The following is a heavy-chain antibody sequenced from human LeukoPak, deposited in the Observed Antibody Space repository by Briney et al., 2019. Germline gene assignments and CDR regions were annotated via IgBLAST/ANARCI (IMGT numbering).Heavy chain of an antibody. Sequence: GGSLRLSCAASGFTFSSYSMHWVRQAPGKWLEWVAVISYDGSNKYYADSVKGRFTISRDNSKNTLYLQMNSLRAEDTAVYDCARDGEYCSGGSCLGPYYYYMDVWGKGITVTVSS. V-gene: IGHV3-30*04. CDR3: ARDGEYCSGGSCLGPYYYYMDV. J-gene: IGHJ6*03. D-gene: IGHD2-15*01. CDR2: ISYDGSNK. CDR1: GFTFSSYS.